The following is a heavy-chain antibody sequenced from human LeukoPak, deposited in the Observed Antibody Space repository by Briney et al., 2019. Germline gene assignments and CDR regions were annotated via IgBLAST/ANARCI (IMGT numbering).Heavy chain of an antibody. CDR3: ARHSAAAANKAFDF. Sequence: PSETLSLTCTVSGGSIRGYYWSWIRQPPGKGLEWIGYIYYSGSTNYNPSLKSRVTISVDTSKNQFSLKLSSVTVADTAVYYCARHSAAAANKAFDFWGQGTLVTVSS. V-gene: IGHV4-59*08. CDR2: IYYSGST. J-gene: IGHJ4*02. CDR1: GGSIRGYY. D-gene: IGHD6-13*01.